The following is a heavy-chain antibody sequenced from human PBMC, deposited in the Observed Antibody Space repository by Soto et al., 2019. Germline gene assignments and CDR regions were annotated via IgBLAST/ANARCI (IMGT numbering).Heavy chain of an antibody. CDR1: GFTFSSYA. D-gene: IGHD3-10*01. V-gene: IGHV3-23*01. J-gene: IGHJ4*02. CDR3: ARSNGSAFDY. CDR2: ISRSGSSK. Sequence: GGSLRLSCAASGFTFSSYAMSWVRQAPGKGLEWAANISRSGSSKYYADSVKGRFTISRDNAKNTLYLQMNSLRVEDTAVYYCARSNGSAFDYWGQGTLVTVSS.